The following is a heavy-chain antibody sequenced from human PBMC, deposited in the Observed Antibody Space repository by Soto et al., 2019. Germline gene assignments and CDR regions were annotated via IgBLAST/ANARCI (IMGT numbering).Heavy chain of an antibody. D-gene: IGHD2-21*01. V-gene: IGHV3-74*01. Sequence: EVQLVESGGGLVQPRGSLRLSCAASAFTFSSYWMNWVRQAPGKGPVWVSRINSDGSITGYADSVKGRFTISRDNAKNTLYLQMNSLSAEDTAVYYCARRDQIAYYYGMDVWGQGTTVTVSS. J-gene: IGHJ6*02. CDR1: AFTFSSYW. CDR2: INSDGSIT. CDR3: ARRDQIAYYYGMDV.